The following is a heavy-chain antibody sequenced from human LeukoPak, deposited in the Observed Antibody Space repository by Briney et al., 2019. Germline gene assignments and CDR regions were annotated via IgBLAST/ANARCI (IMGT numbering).Heavy chain of an antibody. V-gene: IGHV1-2*02. J-gene: IGHJ6*02. CDR1: GYNFTDYY. Sequence: ASVKVSCKASGYNFTDYYMHWVRQAPGQGLEWMGWINPHSGGTNYAQKFQGRVTMTRDTSISAAYMELSRLRFDDTAVYYCARDFPARGYGMDVWGQGTTVTVPS. CDR2: INPHSGGT. CDR3: ARDFPARGYGMDV.